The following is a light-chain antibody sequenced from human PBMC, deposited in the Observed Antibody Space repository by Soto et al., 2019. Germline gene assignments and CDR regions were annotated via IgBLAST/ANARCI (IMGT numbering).Light chain of an antibody. J-gene: IGKJ1*01. CDR2: AAS. V-gene: IGKV1-6*01. CDR1: QGIRNA. Sequence: AIQMTQSPSSRSASVGDRVTITCRASQGIRNALGWYQQKPGKAPKLLIYAASSLQSGVPSRFSGSGSGTDFTLTISSLQPEDFATYYCLQDYNYPWTFGQGTKVEIK. CDR3: LQDYNYPWT.